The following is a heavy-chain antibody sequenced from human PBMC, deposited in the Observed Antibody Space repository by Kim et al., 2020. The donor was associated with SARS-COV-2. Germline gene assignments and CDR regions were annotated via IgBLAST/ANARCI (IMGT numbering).Heavy chain of an antibody. Sequence: GESLKISCKGSGYSFTSYWIGWVRQMPGKGLEWMGIIYPGDSDTRYSPSFQGQVTISADKSISTAYLQWSSLKASDTAMYYCARSGYSSGWYHFDWFDPWGQGTLVTVSS. V-gene: IGHV5-51*01. CDR1: GYSFTSYW. CDR2: IYPGDSDT. CDR3: ARSGYSSGWYHFDWFDP. J-gene: IGHJ5*02. D-gene: IGHD6-19*01.